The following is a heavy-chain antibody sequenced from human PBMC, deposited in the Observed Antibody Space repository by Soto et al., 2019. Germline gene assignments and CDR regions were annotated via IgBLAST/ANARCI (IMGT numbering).Heavy chain of an antibody. V-gene: IGHV3-23*01. J-gene: IGHJ4*02. Sequence: EVRLLESGGGLVQPGGSLRLSCAASGFTFSSYGMSWVRQAPGKGLEWVSAISGSSSSTYYADSMRGRFTISRDNSKSTLYLQLNSLRAEDTAVYFCAKYSGNWYYFDYCGQGTLVTVSS. D-gene: IGHD6-13*01. CDR1: GFTFSSYG. CDR2: ISGSSSST. CDR3: AKYSGNWYYFDY.